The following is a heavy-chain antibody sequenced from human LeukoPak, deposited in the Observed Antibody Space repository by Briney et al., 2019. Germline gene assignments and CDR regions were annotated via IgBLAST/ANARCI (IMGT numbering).Heavy chain of an antibody. Sequence: GGSLRLSCAASGFTFSSYEMNWVRQAPGKGLEWVSYISSSGSTIYYADSVKGRFTISRDNAKNSLYLQMNSLRAEDTAVYYCARDTSRRGYSYGLGRYYYYGMDVWGQGTTVTVSS. CDR3: ARDTSRRGYSYGLGRYYYYGMDV. CDR1: GFTFSSYE. V-gene: IGHV3-48*03. CDR2: ISSSGSTI. D-gene: IGHD5-18*01. J-gene: IGHJ6*02.